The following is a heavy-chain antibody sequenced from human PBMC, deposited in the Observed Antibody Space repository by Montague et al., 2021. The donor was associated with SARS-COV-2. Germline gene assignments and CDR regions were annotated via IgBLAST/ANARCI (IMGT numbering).Heavy chain of an antibody. D-gene: IGHD2-15*01. J-gene: IGHJ4*02. V-gene: IGHV3-30*04. Sequence: SLRLSCAASGFSFSDYAMHWVRQAPGKGLEWVAIISFDGGNEHYAVSVKGRFSISRDNSKNTVFLQMNRLRAEDTAVYYCAKDRDTRHTTPIDYWGRGTLVTVSS. CDR2: ISFDGGNE. CDR1: GFSFSDYA. CDR3: AKDRDTRHTTPIDY.